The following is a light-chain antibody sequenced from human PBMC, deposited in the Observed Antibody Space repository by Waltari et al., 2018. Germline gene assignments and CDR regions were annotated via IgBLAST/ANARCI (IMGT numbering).Light chain of an antibody. CDR2: EVF. CDR1: SSDVGGYNY. J-gene: IGLJ1*01. Sequence: SALTQPASVSGSPGQSITISCTGTSSDVGGYNYVSWYQQHPGKAPKLMFYEVFNRPSGVPNRFSGSKSGNTASLTISGLQAEDEADYYCNSYTTSSTQVFGTGTKVTVL. CDR3: NSYTTSSTQV. V-gene: IGLV2-14*01.